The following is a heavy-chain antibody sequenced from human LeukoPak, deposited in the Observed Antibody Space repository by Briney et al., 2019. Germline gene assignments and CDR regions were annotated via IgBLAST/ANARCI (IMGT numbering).Heavy chain of an antibody. CDR1: GYTFTSYG. Sequence: ASVKVSCKASGYTFTSYGISWVRQAPGQGLEWMGWISAYNGNTNYAQKLQGRVTMTTDTSTSTAYMELRSLRSDDTAVYYCARSIFRGDNWNRRPIYYYYMDVWGKGTTVTISS. J-gene: IGHJ6*03. CDR2: ISAYNGNT. V-gene: IGHV1-18*01. D-gene: IGHD1-1*01. CDR3: ARSIFRGDNWNRRPIYYYYMDV.